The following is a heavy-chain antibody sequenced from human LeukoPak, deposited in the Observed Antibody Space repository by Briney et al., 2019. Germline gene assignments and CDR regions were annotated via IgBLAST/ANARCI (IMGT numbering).Heavy chain of an antibody. J-gene: IGHJ4*02. Sequence: GASVKVSCKASGYTFNNYAIHWVRQAPGQRLEWMGWINAGNGNTKNSQKFQGRVTITRDTSASTAHMELSSLRSEDTAVYYCAREPSMGVPDGKFSSDYYFDSWGRGTLVTVSS. CDR2: INAGNGNT. CDR3: AREPSMGVPDGKFSSDYYFDS. CDR1: GYTFNNYA. V-gene: IGHV1-3*01. D-gene: IGHD6-13*01.